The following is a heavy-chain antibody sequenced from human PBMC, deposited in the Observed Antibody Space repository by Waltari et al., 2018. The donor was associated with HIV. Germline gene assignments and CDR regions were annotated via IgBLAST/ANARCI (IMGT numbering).Heavy chain of an antibody. CDR2: IKGDGSEK. Sequence: EVQLVAYGGGLVQPGGSLRLSCAGPGFTFGGFWMTWVRQTPGKGLDWVANIKGDGSEKYYVDSVKGRFTISRDNAKNLLYLEMNSLRVEDTAVYYCAADLYGVYFDYWGQGTLVTVSS. J-gene: IGHJ4*02. D-gene: IGHD3-16*01. CDR3: AADLYGVYFDY. CDR1: GFTFGGFW. V-gene: IGHV3-7*01.